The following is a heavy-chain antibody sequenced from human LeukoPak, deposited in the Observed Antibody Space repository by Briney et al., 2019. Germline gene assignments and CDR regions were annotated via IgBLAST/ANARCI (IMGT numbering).Heavy chain of an antibody. CDR2: IYHSGST. Sequence: PSETLSLTCTVSGGSISSGGYYWSWIRQPPGKGLEWIGYIYHSGSTYYNPSLKSRVTISVDRSKNQFSLKLSSVTAADTAVYYCARLTYYYYYMDVWGKGTTVTVSS. J-gene: IGHJ6*03. CDR3: ARLTYYYYYMDV. CDR1: GGSISSGGYY. V-gene: IGHV4-30-2*01.